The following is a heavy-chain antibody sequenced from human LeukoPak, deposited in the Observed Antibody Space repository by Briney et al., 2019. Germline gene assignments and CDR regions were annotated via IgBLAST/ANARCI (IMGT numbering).Heavy chain of an antibody. CDR1: GFTFSSYS. D-gene: IGHD2-21*01. CDR3: ARDAGSEHNY. CDR2: ISSSSSYI. V-gene: IGHV3-21*01. J-gene: IGHJ4*02. Sequence: PGGSLRLSCAASGFTFSSYSMNWVRQAPGKGLEWVSSISSSSSYIYYADSVKGRFTISRDNAKNSLYLQMNSLRAEDKAVYYCARDAGSEHNYWGQGTLVTVSS.